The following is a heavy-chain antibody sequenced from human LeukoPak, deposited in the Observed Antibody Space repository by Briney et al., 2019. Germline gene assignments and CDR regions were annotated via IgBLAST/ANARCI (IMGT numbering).Heavy chain of an antibody. Sequence: GGSLRLSCAASGYTFSSYEMNWIRQAPGQGLEWVSYISRSDNTIYYADSVKGRFTISRDNAKLYLHMHSLTAEDTAFYYCARGGAVAGLDYWGQGTLVTVSS. V-gene: IGHV3-48*03. CDR3: ARGGAVAGLDY. J-gene: IGHJ4*02. CDR2: ISRSDNTI. CDR1: GYTFSSYE. D-gene: IGHD6-19*01.